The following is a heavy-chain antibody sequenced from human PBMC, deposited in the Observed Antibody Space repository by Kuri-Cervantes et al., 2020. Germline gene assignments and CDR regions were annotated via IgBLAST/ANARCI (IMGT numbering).Heavy chain of an antibody. CDR1: GYTFTYRY. CDR2: ISYDGSNK. V-gene: IGHV3-30*19. D-gene: IGHD3-3*01. J-gene: IGHJ3*02. CDR3: ASESGSSLISYAFDI. Sequence: SCKASGYTFTYRYLHWVRQAPGKGLEWVAVISYDGSNKYYADSVKGRFSISRDNSKNTLFLQMNSLRSEDTAVYYCASESGSSLISYAFDIWGQGTMVTVSS.